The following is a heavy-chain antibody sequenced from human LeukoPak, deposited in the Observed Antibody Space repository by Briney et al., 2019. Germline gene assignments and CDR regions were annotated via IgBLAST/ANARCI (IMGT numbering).Heavy chain of an antibody. CDR3: AKDRTTYYDFWSGYYSGGFDY. CDR2: ISGSGGST. J-gene: IGHJ4*02. V-gene: IGHV3-23*01. D-gene: IGHD3-3*01. Sequence: GGSLRLSYAASGFTFSSYAMSWVRQAPGKGLEWVSAISGSGGSTYYADSVKGRFTISRDNSKNTLYLQMNSLRAEDTAVYYCAKDRTTYYDFWSGYYSGGFDYWGQGTLVTVSS. CDR1: GFTFSSYA.